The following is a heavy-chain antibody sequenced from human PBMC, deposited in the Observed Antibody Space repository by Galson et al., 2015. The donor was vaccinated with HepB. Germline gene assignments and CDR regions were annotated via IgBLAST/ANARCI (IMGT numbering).Heavy chain of an antibody. J-gene: IGHJ4*02. CDR2: IGELTTDT. CDR3: ATRETEHFDF. D-gene: IGHD1-26*01. Sequence: SLRLSCAASGFTFRRSGMNWVRQAPGMGLEWVSTIGELTTDTHYADSVKGRFAISRDNSRNTVYLQMTTLRAEDTAIYYCATRETEHFDFWCQGTLVIVSS. CDR1: GFTFRRSG. V-gene: IGHV3-23*01.